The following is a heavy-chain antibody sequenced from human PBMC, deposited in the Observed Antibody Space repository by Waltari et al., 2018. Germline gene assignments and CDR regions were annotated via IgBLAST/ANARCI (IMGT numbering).Heavy chain of an antibody. J-gene: IGHJ4*02. CDR2: IHSAGNT. V-gene: IGHV3-53*01. D-gene: IGHD3-16*01. Sequence: EVQLVESGGGLIQPGGSLRLSCAASGLTISDNYMSWVRQAPGKGLEWVSVIHSAGNTYYADSVKGRFTISRDSSKNTLYLQMNSLRTEDTAVYYCARDLVHYFDYWGQGTLVTVSS. CDR3: ARDLVHYFDY. CDR1: GLTISDNY.